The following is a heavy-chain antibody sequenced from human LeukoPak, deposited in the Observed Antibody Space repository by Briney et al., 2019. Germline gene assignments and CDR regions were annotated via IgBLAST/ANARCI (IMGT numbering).Heavy chain of an antibody. J-gene: IGHJ5*02. CDR2: ISSSGSTI. CDR1: GFTFSDYY. D-gene: IGHD2-2*01. CDR3: ARDFRDIVVVPAAPGYNWFDP. V-gene: IGHV3-11*04. Sequence: GGSLRLSCAASGFTFSDYYMSWIRQAPGKGLEWDSYISSSGSTIYYADSVKGRFTISRDNAKNTLYLQMNSLRAKDTAVYYCARDFRDIVVVPAAPGYNWFDPWGQGTLVTVSS.